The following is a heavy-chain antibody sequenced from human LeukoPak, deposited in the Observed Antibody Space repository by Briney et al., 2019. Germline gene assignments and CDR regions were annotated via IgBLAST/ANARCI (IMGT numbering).Heavy chain of an antibody. Sequence: GGSLRLSCAVSGFTFRNFGMHWVRQAPGKGLEWVTVIRYDGNEKYYADSVKGRFTISRDNSKNTLYLQMNSLRAEDTAVYYCARDPPLLAAAGADYYYYYGMDVWGQGTTVTVSS. V-gene: IGHV3-30*02. J-gene: IGHJ6*02. CDR2: IRYDGNEK. CDR3: ARDPPLLAAAGADYYYYYGMDV. D-gene: IGHD6-13*01. CDR1: GFTFRNFG.